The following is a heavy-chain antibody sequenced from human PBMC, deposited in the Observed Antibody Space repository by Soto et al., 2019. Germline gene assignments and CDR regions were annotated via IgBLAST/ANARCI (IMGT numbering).Heavy chain of an antibody. CDR1: GFSLSSYW. CDR2: IKQDGSEK. CDR3: ARDGPGGGGYVPLFN. J-gene: IGHJ4*02. V-gene: IGHV3-7*05. Sequence: PGGSLRLSCAASGFSLSSYWMSWVRQPPGKGLEWVANIKQDGSEKYYVDSVKGRFTISRDNAKNSLYLQMNSLRAEDTAVYYCARDGPGGGGYVPLFNWGQGNLVTVSS. D-gene: IGHD5-12*01.